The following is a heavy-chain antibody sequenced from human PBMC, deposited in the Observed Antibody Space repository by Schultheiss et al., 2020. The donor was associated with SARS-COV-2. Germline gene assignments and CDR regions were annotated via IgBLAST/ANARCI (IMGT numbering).Heavy chain of an antibody. CDR1: DFTFSRFA. V-gene: IGHV3-30*01. Sequence: GGSLRLSCAASDFTFSRFAMHWVRQAPGKGLDWVAVISFDESHIDYADSVRGRFTISRDSSKNLLYLQMDSLRAEDTAVYYCVRDHQFYDSSIGYFDYWGQGTLVTVSS. J-gene: IGHJ4*02. D-gene: IGHD3-22*01. CDR2: ISFDESHI. CDR3: VRDHQFYDSSIGYFDY.